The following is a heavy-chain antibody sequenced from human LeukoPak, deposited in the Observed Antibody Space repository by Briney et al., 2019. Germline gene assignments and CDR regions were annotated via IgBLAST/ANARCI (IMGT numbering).Heavy chain of an antibody. CDR3: AKPVDHLEGWFDP. Sequence: GGSLRLSCAASGFNFSIYSMNWVRQAPGKGLEWVSYITRSSTTIYYADSVKGRFTISRDNAKNSLYLQMNSLRVEDTAIYYCAKPVDHLEGWFDPWGQGTLVTVSS. D-gene: IGHD1-14*01. V-gene: IGHV3-48*01. CDR1: GFNFSIYS. CDR2: ITRSSTTI. J-gene: IGHJ5*02.